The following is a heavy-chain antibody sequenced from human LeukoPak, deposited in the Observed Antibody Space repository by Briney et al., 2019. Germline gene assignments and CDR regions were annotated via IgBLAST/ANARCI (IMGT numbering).Heavy chain of an antibody. Sequence: SETLSLTCTVSGDSVSSSSYHWGWIRQPPGKGLEWIGSIYYSGSAYYNPSLKSRVTISVGTSKNQFSLKLSSVTAADTAVYYCAGSIVVVPAAIDYWGQGTLVTVSS. D-gene: IGHD2-2*02. CDR1: GDSVSSSSYH. CDR3: AGSIVVVPAAIDY. CDR2: IYYSGSA. J-gene: IGHJ4*02. V-gene: IGHV4-39*07.